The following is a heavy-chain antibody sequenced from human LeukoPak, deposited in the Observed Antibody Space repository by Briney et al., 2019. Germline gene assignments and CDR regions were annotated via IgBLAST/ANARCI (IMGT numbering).Heavy chain of an antibody. CDR3: ARDPYSGSYGAYYYYYMDV. CDR2: INTDGSQT. V-gene: IGHV3-74*01. D-gene: IGHD1-26*01. CDR1: GFTFSNYW. Sequence: GGSLRLSCEVSGFTFSNYWMHWVRLAPGKGLVWVSRINTDGSQTSYADSVKGRFTISRDNAKNTLYLQMNSLRAEDAALYFCARDPYSGSYGAYYYYYMDVWGKGTTVTISS. J-gene: IGHJ6*03.